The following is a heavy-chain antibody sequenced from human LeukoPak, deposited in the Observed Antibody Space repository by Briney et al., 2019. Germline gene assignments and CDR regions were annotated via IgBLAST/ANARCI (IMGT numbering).Heavy chain of an antibody. J-gene: IGHJ6*02. D-gene: IGHD3-10*01. V-gene: IGHV3-30*04. CDR2: ISYDGSNK. Sequence: GRSLRLSCAASGFTFSSYAMHWVRQAPGKGLEWVAVISYDGSNKYYADSVKGRFTISRDNSKNTLYLQMNSLRAEDTAVYYCARDMVRGVTTLESFYYYYGMDVWGQGTTVTVSS. CDR3: ARDMVRGVTTLESFYYYYGMDV. CDR1: GFTFSSYA.